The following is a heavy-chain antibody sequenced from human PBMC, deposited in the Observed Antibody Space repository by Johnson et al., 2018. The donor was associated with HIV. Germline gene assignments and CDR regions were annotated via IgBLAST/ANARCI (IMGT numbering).Heavy chain of an antibody. V-gene: IGHV3-33*01. CDR2: IWYDGSNT. CDR1: GFTFSSYG. CDR3: AIIAAGNVFDV. D-gene: IGHD6-13*01. Sequence: QVQLVESGGGVVQPGGSLRLSCAASGFTFSSYGMHWVRQAPGKGLEWVAVIWYDGSNTYYADSVKGRFTISRDVSKSTLFLEMNSLRVEDTAMYYCAIIAAGNVFDVWGQGTVVTVSS. J-gene: IGHJ3*01.